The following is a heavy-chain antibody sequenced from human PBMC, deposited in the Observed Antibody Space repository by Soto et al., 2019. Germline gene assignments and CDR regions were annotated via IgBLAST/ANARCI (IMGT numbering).Heavy chain of an antibody. CDR1: GGTFSSYA. D-gene: IGHD6-13*01. V-gene: IGHV1-69*13. CDR2: IIPIFGTA. J-gene: IGHJ6*02. Sequence: ASVKVSCKASGGTFSSYAISWVRQAPGQGLEWMGGIIPIFGTANYAQKFQGRVTITADESTSTAYMELSSLRSEDTAVYYCASGSYSSSWYPYSYYGMDVWGQGTTVTVS. CDR3: ASGSYSSSWYPYSYYGMDV.